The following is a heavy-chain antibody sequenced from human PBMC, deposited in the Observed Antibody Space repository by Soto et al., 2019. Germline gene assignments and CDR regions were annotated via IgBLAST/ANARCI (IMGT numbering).Heavy chain of an antibody. V-gene: IGHV3-33*01. J-gene: IGHJ4*02. Sequence: PGGSLRLSCAASGFTFSSYGMHWVRQAPGKGLEWVAVIWYDGSNKYYADSVKGRFTISRDNSKNTLYLQMNSLRAEDTAVYYCARSLGYCSGGSCYYFDYWGQGTLVTVSS. CDR3: ARSLGYCSGGSCYYFDY. D-gene: IGHD2-15*01. CDR1: GFTFSSYG. CDR2: IWYDGSNK.